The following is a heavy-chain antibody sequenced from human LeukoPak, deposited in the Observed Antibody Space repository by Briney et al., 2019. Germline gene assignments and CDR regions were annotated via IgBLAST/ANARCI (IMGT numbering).Heavy chain of an antibody. V-gene: IGHV3-30*02. CDR3: AKDEDIVVVPAAIGGY. CDR2: IRYDGSNK. Sequence: GGSLRLSCAASGFTFSSYDMHWVRQAPGKGLEWVAFIRYDGSNKYYADSVKGRFTISRDNSKNTLYLQMNSLRAEDTAVYYCAKDEDIVVVPAAIGGYWGQGTLVTVSS. D-gene: IGHD2-2*02. J-gene: IGHJ4*02. CDR1: GFTFSSYD.